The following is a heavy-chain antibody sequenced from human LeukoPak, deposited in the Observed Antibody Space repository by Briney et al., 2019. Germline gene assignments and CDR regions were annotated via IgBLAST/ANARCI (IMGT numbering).Heavy chain of an antibody. D-gene: IGHD7-27*01. Sequence: PGGSLRLSCAASGFTFSSYAMHWVRQAPGKGLEWVAVISYDGSNKYYADSVKGRFTISRDNSKNTLYLQMNSLRAEDTAVYYCARDRELGIFDYWGQGTLVTVSS. CDR3: ARDRELGIFDY. CDR1: GFTFSSYA. CDR2: ISYDGSNK. V-gene: IGHV3-30-3*01. J-gene: IGHJ4*02.